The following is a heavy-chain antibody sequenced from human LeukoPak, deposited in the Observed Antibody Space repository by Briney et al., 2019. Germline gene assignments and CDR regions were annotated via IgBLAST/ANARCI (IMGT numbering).Heavy chain of an antibody. D-gene: IGHD3-10*01. CDR3: ARGHDSYGLDY. CDR2: IYYSGST. Sequence: SQTLSLTCTVSGGSISSGDYYWSWIRQPPGRGLEWIGYIYYSGSTYYNPSLKSRVTISVDTSKNQFSLKLSSVTAADTAVYYCARGHDSYGLDYWGQGTLVTVSS. CDR1: GGSISSGDYY. J-gene: IGHJ4*02. V-gene: IGHV4-30-4*08.